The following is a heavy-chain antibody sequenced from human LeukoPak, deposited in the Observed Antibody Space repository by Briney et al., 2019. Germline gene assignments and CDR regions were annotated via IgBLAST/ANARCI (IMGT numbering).Heavy chain of an antibody. V-gene: IGHV3-23*01. CDR3: AKTTVTSIDYYYYYYMDV. CDR2: ISGSGGST. Sequence: GGSLRLSCAASGFTFSSYAMSWVRQAPGKGLEWVSAISGSGGSTYYADSVKGRFTISRDNSKNTLYLQMNSLRAEDTAVYYCAKTTVTSIDYYYYYYMDVWGKGTTVTISS. CDR1: GFTFSSYA. J-gene: IGHJ6*03. D-gene: IGHD4-17*01.